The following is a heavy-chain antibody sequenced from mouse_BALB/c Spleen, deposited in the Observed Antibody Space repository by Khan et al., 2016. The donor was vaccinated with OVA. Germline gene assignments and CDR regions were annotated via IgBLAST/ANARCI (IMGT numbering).Heavy chain of an antibody. CDR1: GYSITSDYA. D-gene: IGHD1-1*01. V-gene: IGHV3-2*02. Sequence: EVQLQESGPGLVKPSQSLSLICTVTGYSITSDYAWNWIRQFPGNKLEWMGFISYSGNTNYNPSLKSRISITRDTSKNQFFLHLNSVTTEDIATYYCARVYGGDFDYWGQGTTLTVSS. CDR2: ISYSGNT. CDR3: ARVYGGDFDY. J-gene: IGHJ2*01.